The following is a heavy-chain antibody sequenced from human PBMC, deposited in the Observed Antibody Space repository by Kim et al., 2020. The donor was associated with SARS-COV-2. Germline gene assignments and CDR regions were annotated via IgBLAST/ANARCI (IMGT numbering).Heavy chain of an antibody. CDR3: ARVNIVLMVYATQSYFDY. V-gene: IGHV4-34*01. Sequence: SETLSLTCAVYGGSFSGYYWSWIRQPPGKGLEWIGEINHSGSTNYNPSLKSRVTISVDTSKNQFSLKLSSVTAADTAVYYCARVNIVLMVYATQSYFDYWGQGTLVTVSS. J-gene: IGHJ4*02. D-gene: IGHD2-8*01. CDR2: INHSGST. CDR1: GGSFSGYY.